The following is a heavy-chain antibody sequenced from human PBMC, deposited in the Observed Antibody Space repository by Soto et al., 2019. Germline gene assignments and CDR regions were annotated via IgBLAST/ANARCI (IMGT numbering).Heavy chain of an antibody. J-gene: IGHJ4*02. D-gene: IGHD6-19*01. CDR1: GFRLTSHW. CDR3: VRDGIGGWHFDA. Sequence: GGSMRLSCEASGFRLTSHWMSWVRQAPGKGLEWVANVNQDGSQSYLVDSVKCRFISSRDNTKNSLYLQLSSLRAEDTAVYYCVRDGIGGWHFDAWGQGTLVTVSS. V-gene: IGHV3-7*01. CDR2: VNQDGSQS.